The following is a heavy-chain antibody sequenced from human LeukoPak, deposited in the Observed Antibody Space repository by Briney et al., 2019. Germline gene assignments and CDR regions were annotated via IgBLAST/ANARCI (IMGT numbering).Heavy chain of an antibody. J-gene: IGHJ4*02. V-gene: IGHV3-30-3*01. CDR1: GFTFSSYA. D-gene: IGHD5-24*01. Sequence: GGSLRLSCAASGFTFSSYAMHWVRQAPGKGLEWVAVISYDGSNKYYADSVKGRFTISRDNSKNTLYLQMSSLRAEDTAVYYCAREGRWLQPEYYFDYWGQGTLVTVSS. CDR3: AREGRWLQPEYYFDY. CDR2: ISYDGSNK.